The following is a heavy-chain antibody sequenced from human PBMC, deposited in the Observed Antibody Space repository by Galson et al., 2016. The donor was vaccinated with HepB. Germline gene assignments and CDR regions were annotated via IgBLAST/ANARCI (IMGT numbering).Heavy chain of an antibody. CDR2: ISSSSSSI. CDR1: RFTFSNYS. D-gene: IGHD3-22*01. J-gene: IGHJ3*02. V-gene: IGHV3-21*06. Sequence: SLRLSCAASRFTFSNYSMNWVRQAPGKGLEWVSSISSSSSSIYYADSVKGRFTISRDNAKNSLYLQMNSLRAEDSAVYYCARDVTMIVVVKEYWDAFDIWGQGTMVTVSS. CDR3: ARDVTMIVVVKEYWDAFDI.